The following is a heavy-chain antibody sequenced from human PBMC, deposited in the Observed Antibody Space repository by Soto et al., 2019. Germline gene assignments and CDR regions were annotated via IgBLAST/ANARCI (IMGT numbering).Heavy chain of an antibody. Sequence: SEELSLTYTVSGGSIRPEDKRCSRHLQGKGLEWIGDIYYSGGTNYNPSLKSRVTLSVDTSKNQFSLKLSSVTAADTAVYYCARQSRCINGLCGNAFDIWGQGTMVT. J-gene: IGHJ3*02. D-gene: IGHD2-8*01. V-gene: IGHV4-59*08. CDR2: IYYSGGT. CDR1: GGSIRPED. CDR3: ARQSRCINGLCGNAFDI.